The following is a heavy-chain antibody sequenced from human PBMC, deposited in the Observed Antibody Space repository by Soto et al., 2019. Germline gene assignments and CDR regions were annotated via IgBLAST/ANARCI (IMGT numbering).Heavy chain of an antibody. CDR1: GFTFSSYA. CDR3: AKARHGSGTYSYFDY. D-gene: IGHD3-10*01. J-gene: IGHJ4*02. CDR2: IWYDGSNK. Sequence: QVQLVESGGGVVQPGRSLRLSCAASGFTFSSYAMHWVRQAPGNGLEWVAVIWYDGSNKNYADSVKGRFTISRDNSKNTLYLQMNSLRTEDTAVYYCAKARHGSGTYSYFDYWGQGTLVTVSS. V-gene: IGHV3-30*18.